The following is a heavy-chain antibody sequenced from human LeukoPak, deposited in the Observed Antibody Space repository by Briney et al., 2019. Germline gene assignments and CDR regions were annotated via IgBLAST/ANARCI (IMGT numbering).Heavy chain of an antibody. CDR2: IGAYNGNT. D-gene: IGHD3-10*01. J-gene: IGHJ4*02. CDR3: ARGLDYYGSGSYHEDY. CDR1: GYTFTSYG. V-gene: IGHV1-18*01. Sequence: ASVKVSCKASGYTFTSYGISWVRQAPGQGLEWMGWIGAYNGNTNYAQKLQGRVTMTTDTSTSTAYMELRSLRSDDTAVYYCARGLDYYGSGSYHEDYWGQGTLVTVSS.